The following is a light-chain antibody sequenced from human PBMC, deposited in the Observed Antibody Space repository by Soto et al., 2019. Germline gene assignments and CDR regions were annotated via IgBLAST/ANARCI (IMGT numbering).Light chain of an antibody. J-gene: IGLJ1*01. V-gene: IGLV2-14*03. Sequence: QSVLTQPASVSGSPGQSITISCAGTSSDVGAYNYVSWYQHHPGKAPKLMIYDVNNRPSGDSNRFSGSKSGNTASLTISGLQAEDEADYYCNSYTGSSTYVFGTGTKVTVL. CDR3: NSYTGSSTYV. CDR1: SSDVGAYNY. CDR2: DVN.